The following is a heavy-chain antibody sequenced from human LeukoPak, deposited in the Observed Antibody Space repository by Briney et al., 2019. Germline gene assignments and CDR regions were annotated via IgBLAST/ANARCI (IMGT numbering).Heavy chain of an antibody. Sequence: GGSLRLSCAASGFSFNNYAMSWVRQAPGKGLEWVALIIASSGSTLYADSVKGRFTISRDNSKNMVYLQMNSLRAEDTAVYYCAKGGYDYIEIAYFDYWGQGTLVTVSS. D-gene: IGHD5-12*01. CDR1: GFSFNNYA. V-gene: IGHV3-23*01. CDR3: AKGGYDYIEIAYFDY. J-gene: IGHJ4*02. CDR2: IIASSGST.